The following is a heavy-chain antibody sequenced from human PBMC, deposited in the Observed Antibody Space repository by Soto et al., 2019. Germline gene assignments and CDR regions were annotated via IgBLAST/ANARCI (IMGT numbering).Heavy chain of an antibody. CDR3: ARTWGSTNGY. CDR2: IYYSGST. V-gene: IGHV4-59*01. J-gene: IGHJ4*02. Sequence: PSETLSLTCTVSGGSISPYYWSWIRQPPGKGLEWVGYIYYSGSTNYNPSLKSRVTISVDTSKNQFSLKLSSVTAADTAVYYCARTWGSTNGYWGRGTLVTVSS. D-gene: IGHD3-16*01. CDR1: GGSISPYY.